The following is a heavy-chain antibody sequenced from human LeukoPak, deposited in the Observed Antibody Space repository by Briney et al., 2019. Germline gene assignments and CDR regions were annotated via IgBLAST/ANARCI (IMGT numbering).Heavy chain of an antibody. Sequence: ASETLSLTCTVSGGSISSGGYYWSWIRQHPGKGLEWIGYIYYSGSTYYNPSLKSRVTMSVDTSKNQFSLKLSSVTAADTAVYYCARDFWDDIVVVSWFDPWGQGTLVTVSS. V-gene: IGHV4-31*03. J-gene: IGHJ5*02. CDR3: ARDFWDDIVVVSWFDP. CDR2: IYYSGST. D-gene: IGHD2-15*01. CDR1: GGSISSGGYY.